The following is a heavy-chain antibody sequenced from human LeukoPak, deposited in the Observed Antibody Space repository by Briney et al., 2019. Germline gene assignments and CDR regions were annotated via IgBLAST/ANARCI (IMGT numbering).Heavy chain of an antibody. V-gene: IGHV4-59*01. CDR2: IYYSGST. CDR3: ARHHGGIEAPRPVDY. J-gene: IGHJ4*02. D-gene: IGHD6-13*01. Sequence: KPSETLSLSCTVSGGSISSSYWSWIRQPPGKGLEWIGYIYYSGSTNYNPSLKSRVTISLDTSKNQFSLKLSSVSAADTAVYYCARHHGGIEAPRPVDYWGQGTLVTVSS. CDR1: GGSISSSY.